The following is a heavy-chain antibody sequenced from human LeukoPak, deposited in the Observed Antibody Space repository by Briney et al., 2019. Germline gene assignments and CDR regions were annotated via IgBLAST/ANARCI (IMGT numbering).Heavy chain of an antibody. Sequence: GESLKISCQGSGYTFSYFWDAWVRQMPGKGLEWMGVIYPGDSDTRYSPPFQGQVTISADESINTAYLQWSSLKASDTATYYCARTLDYGSASTRYSDVWGKGTRVIVSS. V-gene: IGHV5-51*01. D-gene: IGHD3-10*01. J-gene: IGHJ6*04. CDR2: IYPGDSDT. CDR3: ARTLDYGSASTRYSDV. CDR1: GYTFSYFW.